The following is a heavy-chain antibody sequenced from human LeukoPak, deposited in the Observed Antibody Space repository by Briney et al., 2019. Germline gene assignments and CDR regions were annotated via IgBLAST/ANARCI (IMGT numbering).Heavy chain of an antibody. CDR2: ISWNSGSI. V-gene: IGHV3-9*01. CDR3: AKDKSPLYGDDAFDI. D-gene: IGHD4-17*01. Sequence: HPGGSLRLSCAASGFTFDDYAMHWVRQAPGKGLEWVSGISWNSGSIGYADSVKGRFTISRDNAKNSLYLQMNSLRAEDTALYYCAKDKSPLYGDDAFDIWGQGTMVTVSS. CDR1: GFTFDDYA. J-gene: IGHJ3*02.